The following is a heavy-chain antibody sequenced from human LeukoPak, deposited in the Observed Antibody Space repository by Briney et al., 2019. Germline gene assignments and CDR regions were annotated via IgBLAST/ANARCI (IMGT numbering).Heavy chain of an antibody. V-gene: IGHV3-7*03. CDR2: IKQDGSEK. J-gene: IGHJ4*02. Sequence: GRSLRLSCAASGFIYSSYWMSWVRQARAKGLEWVANIKQDGSEKYYVDSVKGRFTISRDNAKNSLYLQMNSLRAEDTALYYCAKDIVSGYDLGVEGFDYWGQGTLVTVSS. CDR1: GFIYSSYW. CDR3: AKDIVSGYDLGVEGFDY. D-gene: IGHD5-12*01.